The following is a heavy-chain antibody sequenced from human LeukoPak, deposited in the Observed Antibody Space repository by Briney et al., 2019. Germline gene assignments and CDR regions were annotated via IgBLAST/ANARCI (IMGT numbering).Heavy chain of an antibody. V-gene: IGHV4-39*07. CDR1: GGSISSSSYY. CDR2: IYYSGST. D-gene: IGHD2-15*01. CDR3: ARPYCSGGSCYGTWFDP. J-gene: IGHJ5*02. Sequence: SETLSLTCTVSGGSISSSSYYWGWIRQPPGTGLEWIGSIYYSGSTYYNPSLKSRVTISVDTSKNQFSLKLSSVTAADTAVYYCARPYCSGGSCYGTWFDPRGQGTLVTVSS.